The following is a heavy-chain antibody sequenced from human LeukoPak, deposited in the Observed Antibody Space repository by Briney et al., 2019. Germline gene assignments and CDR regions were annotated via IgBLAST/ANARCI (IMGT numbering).Heavy chain of an antibody. V-gene: IGHV4-39*01. CDR1: GGSISSSSYY. J-gene: IGHJ4*02. CDR2: IYYSGST. Sequence: SETLSLTCTVSGGSISSSSYYWGWIRQPPGKGLEWIGSIYYSGSTYYNPSLKSRVTIPVDTSKNQFSLKLSSVTAADTAVYYCATVPRIAAAGDYWGQGTLVTVSS. CDR3: ATVPRIAAAGDY. D-gene: IGHD6-13*01.